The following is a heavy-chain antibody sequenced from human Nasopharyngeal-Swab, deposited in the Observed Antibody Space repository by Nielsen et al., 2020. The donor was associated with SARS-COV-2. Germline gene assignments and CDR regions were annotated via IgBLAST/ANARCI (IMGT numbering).Heavy chain of an antibody. V-gene: IGHV1-69*13. CDR2: IIPIFGTA. CDR3: ARDPGIAAAGYKPYYYYGMGV. CDR1: GYTFTSYG. D-gene: IGHD6-13*01. Sequence: SVKVSCKASGYTFTSYGISWVRQAPGQGLEWMGGIIPIFGTANYAQKFQGRVTITADESTSTAYMELSSLRSEDTAVYYCARDPGIAAAGYKPYYYYGMGVWGQGTTVTVSS. J-gene: IGHJ6*02.